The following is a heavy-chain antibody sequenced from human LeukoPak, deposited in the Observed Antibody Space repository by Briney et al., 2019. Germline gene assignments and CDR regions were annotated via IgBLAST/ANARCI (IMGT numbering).Heavy chain of an antibody. J-gene: IGHJ6*03. V-gene: IGHV1-46*01. D-gene: IGHD3-10*01. CDR2: INPSGGST. CDR1: GYTFTSYD. Sequence: GASVKVSCKASGYTFTSYDINWVRQATGQGLEWMGIINPSGGSTSYAQKFQGRVTMTRDMSTSTVYMELSSLRSEDTAVYYCASRISGASYYGSGSHSPRAHYYYYYYMDVWGKGTTVTVSS. CDR3: ASRISGASYYGSGSHSPRAHYYYYYYMDV.